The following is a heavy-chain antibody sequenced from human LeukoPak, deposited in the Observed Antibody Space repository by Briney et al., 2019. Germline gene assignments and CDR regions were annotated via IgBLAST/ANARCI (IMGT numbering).Heavy chain of an antibody. D-gene: IGHD2-15*01. CDR3: ARDAREYSSNFDY. J-gene: IGHJ4*02. CDR1: GGSISSSSYY. CDR2: IYYSGST. Sequence: SETLSLTCTVSGGSISSSSYYWGWIRQPPGKGLEWIGSIYYSGSTYYNPSHKSRVTISVDTSKNQFSLKLSSVTAADTAVYYCARDAREYSSNFDYWGQGTLVTVSS. V-gene: IGHV4-39*07.